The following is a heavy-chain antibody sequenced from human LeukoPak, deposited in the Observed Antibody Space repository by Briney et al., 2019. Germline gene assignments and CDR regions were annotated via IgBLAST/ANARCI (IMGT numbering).Heavy chain of an antibody. V-gene: IGHV3-21*01. CDR3: ARDPDSSGYYAWDWFDP. J-gene: IGHJ5*02. Sequence: GGSLRLSCAASGFTFSSYSMNWVRQAPGKGLEWVSSISSSSSYIYYADSVKGRFTISRDNAKNSLYLQMNSLRAEDTAVHYCARDPDSSGYYAWDWFDPWGQGTLVTVSS. D-gene: IGHD3-22*01. CDR2: ISSSSSYI. CDR1: GFTFSSYS.